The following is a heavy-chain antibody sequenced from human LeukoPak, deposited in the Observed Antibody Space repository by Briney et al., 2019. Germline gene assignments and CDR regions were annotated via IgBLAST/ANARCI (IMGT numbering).Heavy chain of an antibody. J-gene: IGHJ4*02. CDR3: ASNLLTNSKRLRPAGY. V-gene: IGHV4-30-2*01. CDR2: IYHSGST. D-gene: IGHD2/OR15-2a*01. CDR1: GGSISSGGYY. Sequence: SQTQSLTCTVSGGSISSGGYYWSWIRQPPGKGLEWIGYIYHSGSTYYNPSLKDRVTISVDTSKNQFSLKLSSVTAADTAVYYCASNLLTNSKRLRPAGYWGQGTLVTVSS.